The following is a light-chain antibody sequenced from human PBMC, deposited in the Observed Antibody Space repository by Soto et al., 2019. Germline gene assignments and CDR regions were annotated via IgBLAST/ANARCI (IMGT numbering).Light chain of an antibody. V-gene: IGKV1-27*01. CDR3: QNYNWPPFT. CDR2: AAS. J-gene: IGKJ3*01. CDR1: QGISNY. Sequence: DIQMTQSPSSLCASVGDRVTISCRASQGISNYLAWYQQKPGKAPRLLIYAASSLQSGVSFRFTGSGSGTDFTLTISSLQPEDVATYYCQNYNWPPFTFGPGTKVDIK.